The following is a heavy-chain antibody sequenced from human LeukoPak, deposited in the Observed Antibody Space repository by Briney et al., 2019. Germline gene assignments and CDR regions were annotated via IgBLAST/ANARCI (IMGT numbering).Heavy chain of an antibody. CDR1: GYTFTSYG. D-gene: IGHD6-6*01. CDR3: ARDEVTSIAARRDRQGYYFDY. CDR2: ISAYNGNT. V-gene: IGHV1-18*01. Sequence: GASVKVSCKASGYTFTSYGISWVRQAPGQGLEWMGWISAYNGNTNYAQKLQGRVTMTTDTSTSTAYMELRSLRSDDTAVYYCARDEVTSIAARRDRQGYYFDYWGQGTLVTVSS. J-gene: IGHJ4*02.